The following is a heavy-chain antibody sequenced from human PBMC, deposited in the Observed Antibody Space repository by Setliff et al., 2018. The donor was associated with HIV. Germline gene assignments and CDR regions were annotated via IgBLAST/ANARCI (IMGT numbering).Heavy chain of an antibody. Sequence: LRLSCAASGFSFRSYAVSWVRQAPGKGLEWVSGISGSAGTTYYADSVKGRFTISRDNSKNTLYLQMNSLRAEDTAVYYCAKDHATSSWFTALLDYWGQGALVTVSS. V-gene: IGHV3-23*01. CDR3: AKDHATSSWFTALLDY. CDR2: ISGSAGTT. D-gene: IGHD6-13*01. CDR1: GFSFRSYA. J-gene: IGHJ4*02.